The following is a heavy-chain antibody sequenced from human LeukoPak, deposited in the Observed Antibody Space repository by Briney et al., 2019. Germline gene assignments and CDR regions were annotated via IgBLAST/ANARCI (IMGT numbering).Heavy chain of an antibody. Sequence: PGWSLRLSCAASGFTFSRYWMSWVRQAPRKGLEWVANIKQDGSEKYYVDSVKGRFTISRDNAKNSLYLQMNSLRAEDTAVYYCARDKGDYDTSGSLFVFGGQGTLVTVSS. CDR2: IKQDGSEK. V-gene: IGHV3-7*03. CDR1: GFTFSRYW. D-gene: IGHD3-22*01. J-gene: IGHJ4*02. CDR3: ARDKGDYDTSGSLFVF.